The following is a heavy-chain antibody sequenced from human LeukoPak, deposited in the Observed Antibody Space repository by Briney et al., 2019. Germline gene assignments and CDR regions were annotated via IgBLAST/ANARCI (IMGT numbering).Heavy chain of an antibody. J-gene: IGHJ4*02. D-gene: IGHD3-3*01. CDR2: MNPNSGNT. CDR1: GYTFTSYD. V-gene: IGHV1-8*03. CDR3: ARGPGDFWSGYYKV. Sequence: ASVKVSCKASGYTFTSYDINWVRQATGQGLEWMGWMNPNSGNTGYAQKFQGRVTITMNTSISTAYMELSSLRSEDTAVYYCARGPGDFWSGYYKVWGQGTLVTVSS.